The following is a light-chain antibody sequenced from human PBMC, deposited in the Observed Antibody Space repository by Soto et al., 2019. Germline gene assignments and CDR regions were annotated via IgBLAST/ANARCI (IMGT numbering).Light chain of an antibody. CDR1: SSDIGVYDF. CDR2: QVN. J-gene: IGLJ1*01. Sequence: QSALTQPPSASGSPGQSVTISCTGTSSDIGVYDFVSWYQQHPGKAPKVIIYQVNKRPSGVPDRFSGSKSGNTASLTVSGLRPEDEADYFCSSFAGSYSPHVFGTGTKLTVL. CDR3: SSFAGSYSPHV. V-gene: IGLV2-8*01.